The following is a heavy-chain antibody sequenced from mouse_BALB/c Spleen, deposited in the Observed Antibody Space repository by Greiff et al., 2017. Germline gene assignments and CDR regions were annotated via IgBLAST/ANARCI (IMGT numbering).Heavy chain of an antibody. CDR1: GYNFTSYW. J-gene: IGHJ2*01. Sequence: QVQLKQPGAELVKPGTSVKLSCKASGYNFTSYWINWVKLRPGQGLEWIGDIYPGSGSTNYNEKFKSKATLTVDTSSSTAYMQLSSLASEDSALYYCARRRRGNYEDYWGQGTTLTVSS. CDR2: IYPGSGST. CDR3: ARRRRGNYEDY. V-gene: IGHV1-55*01. D-gene: IGHD2-1*01.